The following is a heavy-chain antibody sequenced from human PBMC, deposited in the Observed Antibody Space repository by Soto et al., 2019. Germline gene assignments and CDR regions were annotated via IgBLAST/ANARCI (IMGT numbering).Heavy chain of an antibody. J-gene: IGHJ3*02. CDR3: ARDLYPSDILTGYSSDAFDI. D-gene: IGHD3-9*01. V-gene: IGHV3-21*01. CDR2: ISSSSSYI. CDR1: GFTFSSYS. Sequence: GGSLRLSCAASGFTFSSYSMNWVRQAPGKGLEWVSSISSSSSYIYYADSVKGRFTISRDNAKNSLYLQMNSLRAEDTAVYYCARDLYPSDILTGYSSDAFDIWGQGTMVTVSS.